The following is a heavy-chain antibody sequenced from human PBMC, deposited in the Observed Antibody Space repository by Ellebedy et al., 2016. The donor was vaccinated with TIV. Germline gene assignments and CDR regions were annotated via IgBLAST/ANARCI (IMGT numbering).Heavy chain of an antibody. Sequence: SETLSLTCSVSGGSISSYYWSWIRQPPGKGLEWIGYIYYSGSTNYNPSLKSRVTISVDTSKNQFSLKLSSVTAADTAVYYCARQSGITEWELLGRYYFDYWGQGTLVTVSS. V-gene: IGHV4-59*08. CDR1: GGSISSYY. CDR3: ARQSGITEWELLGRYYFDY. J-gene: IGHJ4*02. D-gene: IGHD1-26*01. CDR2: IYYSGST.